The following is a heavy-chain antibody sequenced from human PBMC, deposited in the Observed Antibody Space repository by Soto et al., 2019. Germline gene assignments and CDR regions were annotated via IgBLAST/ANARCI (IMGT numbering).Heavy chain of an antibody. J-gene: IGHJ4*02. D-gene: IGHD6-19*01. CDR1: GFTFSSYS. Sequence: GGSLRLSCAASGFTFSSYSMNWVRQAPGKGLEWVSSISSSSSYIYYADSVKGRFTISRDNAKNSLYLQMNSLRAEDTAVYYCARGASSSGWFRWDFDYWGQGTLVTVSS. V-gene: IGHV3-21*01. CDR2: ISSSSSYI. CDR3: ARGASSSGWFRWDFDY.